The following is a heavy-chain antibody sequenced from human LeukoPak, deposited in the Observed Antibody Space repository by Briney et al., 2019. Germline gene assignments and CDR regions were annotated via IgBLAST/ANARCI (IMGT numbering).Heavy chain of an antibody. J-gene: IGHJ3*01. CDR3: ARARIAAAGTGAFDV. D-gene: IGHD6-13*01. CDR2: ITSSSSNI. CDR1: GFTFSTYT. V-gene: IGHV3-21*01. Sequence: GGSLRLSCAASGFTFSTYTMNWVRQAPGKGLEWVSSITSSSSNIYYADSVKGRFTISRDNARNSLYLQMNSLRAEDTSVYYCARARIAAAGTGAFDVWGQGTTVTVSS.